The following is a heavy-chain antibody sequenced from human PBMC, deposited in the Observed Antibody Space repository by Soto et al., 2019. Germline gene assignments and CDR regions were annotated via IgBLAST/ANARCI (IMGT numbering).Heavy chain of an antibody. D-gene: IGHD6-19*01. J-gene: IGHJ4*02. V-gene: IGHV6-1*01. Sequence: SQTLSLTCAISGDSVCSNTAAWNWIRSSPSRGLEWLGRTYYRSNWRHDYAVSVKSRITVNPDTFKNHFSLQLNSVTPDDTAVYYCARGVAGSGFDLWGQGTLVTVSS. CDR2: TYYRSNWRH. CDR3: ARGVAGSGFDL. CDR1: GDSVCSNTAA.